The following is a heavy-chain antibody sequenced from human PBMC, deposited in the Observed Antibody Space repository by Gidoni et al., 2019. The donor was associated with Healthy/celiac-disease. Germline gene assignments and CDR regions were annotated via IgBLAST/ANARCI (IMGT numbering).Heavy chain of an antibody. CDR3: ARNRVVVVDGYYGMDV. Sequence: QVQLLQSGAEVKKPGSSVKVSCKASGGAFSSSAISWVRQAPGQGLEWLGGIIPIFGTANYAQKFQGRVTINADKSTSTAYMELSRLRSEDTAVYYCARNRVVVVDGYYGMDVWGQGTTVTVSS. CDR1: GGAFSSSA. J-gene: IGHJ6*02. V-gene: IGHV1-69*06. CDR2: IIPIFGTA. D-gene: IGHD2-15*01.